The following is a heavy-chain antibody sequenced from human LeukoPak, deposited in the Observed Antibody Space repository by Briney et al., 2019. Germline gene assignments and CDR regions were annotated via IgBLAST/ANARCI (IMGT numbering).Heavy chain of an antibody. Sequence: GASVKVSCKASGYTFTSYGISWVRQAPGQGLEWMGWISAYNGNTNYAQKLQGRVTITTDTSTSTAYMQLRSLRSDDTAVYYCARDNHYDPIWFDPWGQGTLVTVSS. CDR1: GYTFTSYG. CDR3: ARDNHYDPIWFDP. D-gene: IGHD5-12*01. V-gene: IGHV1-18*01. CDR2: ISAYNGNT. J-gene: IGHJ5*02.